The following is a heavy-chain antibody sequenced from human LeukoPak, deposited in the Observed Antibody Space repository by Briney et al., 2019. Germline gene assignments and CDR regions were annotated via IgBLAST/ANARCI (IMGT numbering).Heavy chain of an antibody. J-gene: IGHJ3*02. CDR1: GFTFSSYW. CDR2: IKQDGSEK. CDR3: ARVGYCSSTSCYSGAFDI. D-gene: IGHD2-2*01. V-gene: IGHV3-7*01. Sequence: PGGSLRLSCAASGFTFSSYWMSWVRQAPGEGLEWVANIKQDGSEKYYVDSVKGRFTISRDNAKNSLYLQMNSLRAEDTAVYYCARVGYCSSTSCYSGAFDIWGQGTMVTVSS.